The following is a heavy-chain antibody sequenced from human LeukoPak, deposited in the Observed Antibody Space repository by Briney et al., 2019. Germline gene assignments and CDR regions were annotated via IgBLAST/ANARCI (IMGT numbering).Heavy chain of an antibody. CDR1: GCTFSNYA. D-gene: IGHD3-10*01. J-gene: IGHJ4*02. CDR3: AKERLARGIDY. V-gene: IGHV3-23*01. Sequence: GGSLRLSCADSGCTFSNYAMSWVRQAPGKGLEWVSEINNSGGSTYYADSVKGRFTISRDNSKNTVYLQMNSLRAEDTAVYHCAKERLARGIDYWGQGTLVTVSS. CDR2: INNSGGST.